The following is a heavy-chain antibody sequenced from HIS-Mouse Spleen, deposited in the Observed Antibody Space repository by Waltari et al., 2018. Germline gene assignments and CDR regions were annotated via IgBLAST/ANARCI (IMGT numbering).Heavy chain of an antibody. CDR3: AREIPYSSSWYDWYFDL. CDR2: IYYSGGT. Sequence: QLQLQESGPGLVKPSETLSLTCTVSGGSISSSSYYWGWIRQPPGKGLGWIGRIYYSGGTYCNPSLKSRVTIAVDTSKYQFSLKLSSVTAADTAVYYCAREIPYSSSWYDWYFDLWGRGTLVTVSS. CDR1: GGSISSSSYY. J-gene: IGHJ2*01. V-gene: IGHV4-39*07. D-gene: IGHD6-13*01.